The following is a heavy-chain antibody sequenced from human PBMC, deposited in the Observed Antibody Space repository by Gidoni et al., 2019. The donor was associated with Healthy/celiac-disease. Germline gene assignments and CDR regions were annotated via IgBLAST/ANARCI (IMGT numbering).Heavy chain of an antibody. D-gene: IGHD3-3*01. CDR3: AREGYDFWSGYRYYYMDV. V-gene: IGHV3-20*02. J-gene: IGHJ6*03. Sequence: EVQLVGSGGGVVRPGGSLRLSLAASGFPFDAYGRSWVRQAPGKGLEWVSGINWNGGSTGYVDSVKGRFTISRDNAKNSLYLQMNSLRAEDTALYHCAREGYDFWSGYRYYYMDVWGKGTTVTVSS. CDR2: INWNGGST. CDR1: GFPFDAYG.